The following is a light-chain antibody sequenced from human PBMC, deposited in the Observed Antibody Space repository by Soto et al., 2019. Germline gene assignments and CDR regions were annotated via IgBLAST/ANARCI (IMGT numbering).Light chain of an antibody. CDR3: GTWDSSLGVYV. CDR2: ENN. V-gene: IGLV1-51*02. CDR1: SSNIGNNY. Sequence: QSVLTQPPSVSAAPGQKVTISCSGSSSNIGNNYVSWYQQLPGTAPKLLIYENNKRPSGIPDRFSGSKSGTSATLGITGLQTGDEADYYCGTWDSSLGVYVFGTGPKVTVL. J-gene: IGLJ1*01.